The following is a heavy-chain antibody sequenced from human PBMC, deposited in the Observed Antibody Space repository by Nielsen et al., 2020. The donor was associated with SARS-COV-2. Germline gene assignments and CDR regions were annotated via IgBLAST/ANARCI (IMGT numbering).Heavy chain of an antibody. V-gene: IGHV4-34*01. J-gene: IGHJ4*02. CDR3: ASRDIYSSSLGANDY. CDR2: INHSGSS. CDR1: GGSFSGYY. D-gene: IGHD6-6*01. Sequence: GSLRLSCAVYGGSFSGYYWSWIRRPPGKGLEWIGEINHSGSSNYNPSLKSRITISVDRSKNQFSLKLSSVTAADTAVYYCASRDIYSSSLGANDYWGQGTLVTVSS.